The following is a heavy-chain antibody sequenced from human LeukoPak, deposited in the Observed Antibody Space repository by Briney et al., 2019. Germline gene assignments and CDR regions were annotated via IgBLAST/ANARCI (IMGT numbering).Heavy chain of an antibody. J-gene: IGHJ4*02. CDR2: FSSSGDTI. D-gene: IGHD3-10*01. V-gene: IGHV3-48*03. Sequence: GGSLRLSCVASGFTLSSYGMKCVRQAPGKGLEWVSYFSSSGDTIYYADSVKGRFTISRDSAKNSLNLQMNSLRVEDTALYSCSRMSRGSYFDDYWGQGTLVSVSS. CDR3: SRMSRGSYFDDY. CDR1: GFTLSSYG.